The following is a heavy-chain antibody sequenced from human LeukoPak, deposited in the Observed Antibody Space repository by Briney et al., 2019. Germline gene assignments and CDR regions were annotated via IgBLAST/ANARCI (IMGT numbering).Heavy chain of an antibody. Sequence: GRSLRLSCAASGFTFDDYAMPWVRQAPGKGLEWVSGISWNSGSIGYADSVKGRFTISRDNAKNSLYLQMNSLRAEDTALYYXXXDTFYYDSSGLLDYWGQGTLVTVSS. V-gene: IGHV3-9*01. CDR3: XXDTFYYDSSGLLDY. CDR1: GFTFDDYA. J-gene: IGHJ4*02. D-gene: IGHD3-22*01. CDR2: ISWNSGSI.